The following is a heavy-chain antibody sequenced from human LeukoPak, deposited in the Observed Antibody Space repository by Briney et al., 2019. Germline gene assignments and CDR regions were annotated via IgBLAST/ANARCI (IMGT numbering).Heavy chain of an antibody. CDR2: IYYSGST. CDR3: ARDSASSGYMNAFDI. Sequence: SETLSLTCTVSGGSVSSGGYYWSWVRQPPGKGLEYIWYIYYSGSTNYNPSLKSRVTISIDTSKNQFSLRLRSVTAADTAVYYCARDSASSGYMNAFDIWGQGTMVTVSS. CDR1: GGSVSSGGYY. D-gene: IGHD3-22*01. J-gene: IGHJ3*02. V-gene: IGHV4-61*08.